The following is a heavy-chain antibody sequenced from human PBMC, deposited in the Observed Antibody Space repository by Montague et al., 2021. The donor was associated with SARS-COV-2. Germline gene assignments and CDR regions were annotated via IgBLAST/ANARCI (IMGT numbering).Heavy chain of an antibody. CDR1: GDSITNTRYF. V-gene: IGHV4-39*01. CDR3: AVELNYFFDY. Sequence: SETLSLTCNVSGDSITNTRYFWGWIRQPSGKALEWIGSIYHNGKTYYNPSLERRVLLSIDTSKNQFSLRLSSVIASDTAVYYCAVELNYFFDYWGQGFLVSVSS. J-gene: IGHJ4*02. CDR2: IYHNGKT. D-gene: IGHD1-7*01.